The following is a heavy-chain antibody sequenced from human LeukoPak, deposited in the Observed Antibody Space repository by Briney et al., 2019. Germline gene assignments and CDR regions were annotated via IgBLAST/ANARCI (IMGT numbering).Heavy chain of an antibody. D-gene: IGHD5-18*01. V-gene: IGHV1-18*01. Sequence: ASVKVSCKASGYTFTSYGISWVRQAPGQGLEWMGWISAYNGNTNYAQKLQGRVTITADKSTSTAYMELSSLRSEDTAVYYCASEGGYSYGPQRRPLPSHYYFDYWGQGTLVTVSS. CDR3: ASEGGYSYGPQRRPLPSHYYFDY. CDR1: GYTFTSYG. CDR2: ISAYNGNT. J-gene: IGHJ4*02.